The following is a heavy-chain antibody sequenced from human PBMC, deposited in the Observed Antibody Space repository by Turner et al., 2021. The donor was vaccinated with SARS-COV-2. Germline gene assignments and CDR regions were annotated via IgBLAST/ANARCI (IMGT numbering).Heavy chain of an antibody. CDR2: ISSTSSYI. CDR1: GFTFSTYS. V-gene: IGHV3-21*01. J-gene: IGHJ6*02. Sequence: VQLVESGGGVVQPGRSLRLACAASGFTFSTYSMNGVRQAPGKGLEWVSSISSTSSYIFYADSVKGRFTISRDNAKNSLYLQMNRLRAEDTAVYYCARDRIVRNWNDVPKPTYGMDVWGQGTTVTVSS. D-gene: IGHD1-20*01. CDR3: ARDRIVRNWNDVPKPTYGMDV.